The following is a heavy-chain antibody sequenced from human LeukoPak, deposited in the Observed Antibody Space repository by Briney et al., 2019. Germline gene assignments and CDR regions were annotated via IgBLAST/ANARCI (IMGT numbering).Heavy chain of an antibody. J-gene: IGHJ4*02. Sequence: ASVKVSCKASGYTFTGYYMHWVRQAPGQGLEWMGWINPNSGVTKYAQKFQGRVTMTRDTSISTAYLELNRLSSDDSAVYYCARVERGYSGYDYQYWGQGTLVTVSS. CDR3: ARVERGYSGYDYQY. CDR1: GYTFTGYY. CDR2: INPNSGVT. V-gene: IGHV1-2*02. D-gene: IGHD5-12*01.